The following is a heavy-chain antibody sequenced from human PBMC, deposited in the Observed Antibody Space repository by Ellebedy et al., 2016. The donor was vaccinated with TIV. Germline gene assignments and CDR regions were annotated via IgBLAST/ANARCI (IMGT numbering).Heavy chain of an antibody. CDR3: ARDDYGDYVSSYYYYGMDV. J-gene: IGHJ6*02. D-gene: IGHD4-17*01. CDR2: INSDGSST. V-gene: IGHV3-74*01. CDR1: GFTFSSYW. Sequence: HTGGSLRLXCAASGFTFSSYWMHWVRQAPGKGLVWVSRINSDGSSTSYADSVKGRFTISRDNAKNTLYLQMNSLRAEDTAVYYCARDDYGDYVSSYYYYGMDVWGQGTTVTVSS.